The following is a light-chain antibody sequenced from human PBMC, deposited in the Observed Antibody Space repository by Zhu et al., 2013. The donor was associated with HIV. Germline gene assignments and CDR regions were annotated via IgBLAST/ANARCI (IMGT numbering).Light chain of an antibody. Sequence: IQMTQSPSSLSASVGDRVTITCRASESISNWLAWYQQKPGKAPKLLIYKASSLESGVPSRFSGSGSGTEFTLTISSLQPDDFATYYCQQVNNYPFTFGPGTKVTIK. CDR2: KAS. CDR1: ESISNW. V-gene: IGKV1-5*03. CDR3: QQVNNYPFT. J-gene: IGKJ3*01.